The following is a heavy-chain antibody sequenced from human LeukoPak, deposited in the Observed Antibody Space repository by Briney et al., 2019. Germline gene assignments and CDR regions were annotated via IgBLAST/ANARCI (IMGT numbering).Heavy chain of an antibody. D-gene: IGHD4-11*01. Sequence: GGSLRLSCAASGFTVSSNYMSWVRQAPGKGVEWVSVIYNGGSTYYADSVKGRFTISRDNSKNTLYLQMNSLRAEDTAVYYCARGNYDRSSDYWGQGTLVTVSS. V-gene: IGHV3-53*01. J-gene: IGHJ4*02. CDR2: IYNGGST. CDR1: GFTVSSNY. CDR3: ARGNYDRSSDY.